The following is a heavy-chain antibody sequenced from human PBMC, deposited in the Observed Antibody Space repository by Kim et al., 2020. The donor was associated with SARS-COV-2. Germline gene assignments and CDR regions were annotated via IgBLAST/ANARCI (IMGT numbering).Heavy chain of an antibody. Sequence: GGSLRLSCAASGFTFSSYAMSWVRQAPGKGLEWVSAISGSGGSTYYADSVKGRFTISRDNSKNTLYLQMNSLRAEDTAVYYCAKGDCSGGSCYSVFEYSYGSSYYYMDVWGKGTTVTVSS. CDR2: ISGSGGST. V-gene: IGHV3-23*01. CDR1: GFTFSSYA. D-gene: IGHD2-15*01. CDR3: AKGDCSGGSCYSVFEYSYGSSYYYMDV. J-gene: IGHJ6*03.